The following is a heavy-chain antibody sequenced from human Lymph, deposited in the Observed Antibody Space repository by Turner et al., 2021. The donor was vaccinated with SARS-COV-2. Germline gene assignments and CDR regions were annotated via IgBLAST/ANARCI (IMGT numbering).Heavy chain of an antibody. CDR2: ISYDGSKK. V-gene: IGHV3-30*04. CDR1: GFTFSTYA. D-gene: IGHD3-10*01. Sequence: QVQLVESGGGVVQPGRSLRLSCAASGFTFSTYAIYWFRQAPGKGLEWVAVISYDGSKKYYADSVKGRFTISRDNSKNTLYLQMNSLRAEDTAVYYCARYASGGYFYYGMDVWGQGTTVTVSS. J-gene: IGHJ6*02. CDR3: ARYASGGYFYYGMDV.